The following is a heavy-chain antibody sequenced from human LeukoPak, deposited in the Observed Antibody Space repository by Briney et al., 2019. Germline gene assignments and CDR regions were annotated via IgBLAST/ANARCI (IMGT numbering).Heavy chain of an antibody. CDR3: ASAYDFWSGYEN. CDR1: GGSVSSGSYY. CDR2: IYYSGST. Sequence: SGTLSLTCTVSGGSVSSGSYYWSWIRQPPGKGLEWIGYIYYSGSTNYNPSLKSRVTISVDTSKNQFSLKLSSVTAADTAVYYCASAYDFWSGYENWGQGTLVTVSS. V-gene: IGHV4-61*01. J-gene: IGHJ4*02. D-gene: IGHD3-3*01.